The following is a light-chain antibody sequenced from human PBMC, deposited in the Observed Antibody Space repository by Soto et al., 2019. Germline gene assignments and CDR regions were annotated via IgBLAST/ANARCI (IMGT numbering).Light chain of an antibody. CDR3: QQYYSTPPA. CDR2: WAS. J-gene: IGKJ4*01. CDR1: QSFLYSSNNKNY. Sequence: DGVMTKSPDSLAVSLGERATINCKSSQSFLYSSNNKNYLAWYQQKPGQPPKLLIYWASTRESGVPDRFSGSGSGTDFTLAISSLQAEDVAVYYCQQYYSTPPAFGGGTKVAIK. V-gene: IGKV4-1*01.